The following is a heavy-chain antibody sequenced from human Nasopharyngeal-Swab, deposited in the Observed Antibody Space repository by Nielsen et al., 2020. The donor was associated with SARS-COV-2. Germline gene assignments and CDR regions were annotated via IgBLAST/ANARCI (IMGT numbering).Heavy chain of an antibody. Sequence: SETLSLTCTVSGGSISSSSYYWGWIRQPPGKGLEWIGSIYYSGSTYYNPSPKSRVTISVDTSKNQFSLKLSSVTAADTAVYYCARQVLTYYDFWSGPTPDYWGQGTLVTVSS. CDR1: GGSISSSSYY. CDR3: ARQVLTYYDFWSGPTPDY. CDR2: IYYSGST. D-gene: IGHD3-3*01. V-gene: IGHV4-39*01. J-gene: IGHJ4*02.